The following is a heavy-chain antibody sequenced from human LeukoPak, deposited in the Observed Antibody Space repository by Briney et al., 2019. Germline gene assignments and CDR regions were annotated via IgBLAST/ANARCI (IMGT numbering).Heavy chain of an antibody. D-gene: IGHD3-16*02. CDR1: GYTFTSYG. CDR2: ISAYNGNT. J-gene: IGHJ4*02. CDR3: ARDLYDYVWGSYRAFDY. V-gene: IGHV1-18*01. Sequence: ASVKVSCKASGYTFTSYGISWVRQAPGQGLEWMGWISAYNGNTNYAQKLQGRVTMTTDTSTSTAYMELRSLRSDDTAVYYCARDLYDYVWGSYRAFDYWGQGTLVTVSS.